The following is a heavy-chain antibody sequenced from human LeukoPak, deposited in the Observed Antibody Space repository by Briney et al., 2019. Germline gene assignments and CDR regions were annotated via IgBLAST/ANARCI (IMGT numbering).Heavy chain of an antibody. CDR3: ARHNNGYTY. CDR1: GFSISTYY. D-gene: IGHD5-24*01. V-gene: IGHV3-7*03. Sequence: PGGSLGLSCAASGFSISTYYMSWVRQAPGKGLEWVANIKQDGSEKYYGDSVKGRFTISRDNAKNSLYLQMNSLRVDDTAMYYCARHNNGYTYWGQGTLVTVSS. J-gene: IGHJ4*02. CDR2: IKQDGSEK.